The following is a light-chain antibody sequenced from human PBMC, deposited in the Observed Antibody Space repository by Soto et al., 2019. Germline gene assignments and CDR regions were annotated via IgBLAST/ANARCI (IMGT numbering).Light chain of an antibody. CDR3: AQSYDSLNARGV. J-gene: IGLJ3*02. CDR1: RSNIGNNA. Sequence: QSVLTQPPSASGTPGQRVTISCSGSRSNIGNNAVTWYQQFPGTAPKLLIYNNNQRPSGVPDRFSGSKYGTSASLATSGLQSADDADYYCAQSYDSLNARGVFGAGTKVTVL. V-gene: IGLV1-44*01. CDR2: NNN.